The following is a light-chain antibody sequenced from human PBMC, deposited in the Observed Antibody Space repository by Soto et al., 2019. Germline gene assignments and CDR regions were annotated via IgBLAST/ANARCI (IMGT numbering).Light chain of an antibody. V-gene: IGKV3-15*01. CDR2: GAS. J-gene: IGKJ2*01. CDR3: QQYNNWPPLYT. CDR1: QSINSN. Sequence: EILMTQSPATLSLSPGEGATLSCRASQSINSNLAWYQQRPGQAPRLLIYGASSRATGIPARFSGSGSGTDFTLTISSLQSEDFAVYYCQQYNNWPPLYTFGQGTKVDIK.